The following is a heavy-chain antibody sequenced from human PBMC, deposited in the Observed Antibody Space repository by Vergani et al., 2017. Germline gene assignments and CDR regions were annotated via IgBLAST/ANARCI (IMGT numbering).Heavy chain of an antibody. D-gene: IGHD2-15*01. CDR1: GFTFNNYK. Sequence: EVQLVESGGDLVQPGGSLRLSCEVSGFTFNNYKMKWVRQAPGKGLEWIAYISSRSDTTFYADSVKGRFTISRDNAKNSLYLQKNRLRDEDTGVYYCARVAVTPPHDYYYYMDVWGKGTTVTVSS. J-gene: IGHJ6*03. CDR3: ARVAVTPPHDYYYYMDV. CDR2: ISSRSDTT. V-gene: IGHV3-48*02.